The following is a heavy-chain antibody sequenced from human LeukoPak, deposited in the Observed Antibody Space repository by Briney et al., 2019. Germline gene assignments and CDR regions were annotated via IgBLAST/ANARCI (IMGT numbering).Heavy chain of an antibody. CDR3: GRQYCSGGSCYSAFDV. D-gene: IGHD2-15*01. Sequence: QPGGSLRLSCAASGFTLSYYWMSWVRQAPGKGLEWVAYIKPDGSEKYYVDSVKGRFTISRDNAKNSLYLQMNSLRDEDTAVYYCGRQYCSGGSCYSAFDVWGQGTMVTVSS. CDR1: GFTLSYYW. V-gene: IGHV3-7*04. J-gene: IGHJ3*01. CDR2: IKPDGSEK.